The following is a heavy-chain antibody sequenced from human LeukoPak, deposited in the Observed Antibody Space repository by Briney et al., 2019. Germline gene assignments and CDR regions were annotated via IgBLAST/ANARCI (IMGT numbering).Heavy chain of an antibody. Sequence: SETLSLTCTVSGGSISSSSYYWGWIRQPPGKGLEWIGSIYYSGSTYYNPSLKSRVTISIDTSKNQFSLKLSSVIAADTAVYYCARHSSGLFDYWGQGTLVTVSS. V-gene: IGHV4-39*01. D-gene: IGHD5-12*01. CDR1: GGSISSSSYY. CDR2: IYYSGST. J-gene: IGHJ4*02. CDR3: ARHSSGLFDY.